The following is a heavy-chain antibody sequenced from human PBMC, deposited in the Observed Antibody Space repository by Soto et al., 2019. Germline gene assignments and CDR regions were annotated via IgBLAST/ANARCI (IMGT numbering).Heavy chain of an antibody. CDR2: INHSGST. D-gene: IGHD3-10*01. Sequence: SETLSLTCAVYGGSFSGYYWSWIRQPPGKGLEWIGEINHSGSTNYNPSLKSRVTISVDTSKNQFSLKLSSVTAADTAVYYCARVLLWFGDEPYGMDVWGQGTTVTVSS. V-gene: IGHV4-34*01. J-gene: IGHJ6*02. CDR3: ARVLLWFGDEPYGMDV. CDR1: GGSFSGYY.